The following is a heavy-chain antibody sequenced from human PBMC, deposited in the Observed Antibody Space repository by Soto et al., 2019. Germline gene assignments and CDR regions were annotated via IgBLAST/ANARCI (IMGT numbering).Heavy chain of an antibody. Sequence: QVQLVQSGAEVKKPGSSVKVSCKASGGTFSSYAISWVRQAPGQGLEWMGGIIPIFGTANYAQKFQGRVTINADESTSTGYMEVSRLRYEDTAVYYCARVGIGGSNWYLDWFDPWGQGTLVTVSS. J-gene: IGHJ5*02. V-gene: IGHV1-69*01. CDR2: IIPIFGTA. CDR3: ARVGIGGSNWYLDWFDP. D-gene: IGHD6-13*01. CDR1: GGTFSSYA.